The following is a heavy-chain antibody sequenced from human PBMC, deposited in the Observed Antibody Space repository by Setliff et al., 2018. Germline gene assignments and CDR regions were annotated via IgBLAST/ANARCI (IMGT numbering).Heavy chain of an antibody. Sequence: SETLSLTCTVSGGSISSYYWSWIRQPPWKGLEWIGYIYTSGSTNYNPSLKSRVTISVDTSKNQFSLNLNSVTAADTAVYYCARDGLGAFSLRSMDVWGKGTTVTVSS. CDR2: IYTSGST. CDR1: GGSISSYY. V-gene: IGHV4-59*01. J-gene: IGHJ6*04. CDR3: ARDGLGAFSLRSMDV. D-gene: IGHD3-3*02.